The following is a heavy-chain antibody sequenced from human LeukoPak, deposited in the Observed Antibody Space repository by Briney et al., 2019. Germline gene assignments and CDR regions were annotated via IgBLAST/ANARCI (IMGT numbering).Heavy chain of an antibody. Sequence: GGSLRLSCAASGFTFSSYSMNWVRQAPGKGLEWVSSISSSSSYIYYADPVKGRFTISRDNAKNSLYLQMNSLRAEDTAVYYCARGGERWELDYWGQGTLVTVSS. D-gene: IGHD1-26*01. CDR1: GFTFSSYS. J-gene: IGHJ4*02. V-gene: IGHV3-21*01. CDR3: ARGGERWELDY. CDR2: ISSSSSYI.